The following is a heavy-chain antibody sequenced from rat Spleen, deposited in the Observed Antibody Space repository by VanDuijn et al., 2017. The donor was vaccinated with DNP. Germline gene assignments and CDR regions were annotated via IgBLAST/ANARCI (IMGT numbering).Heavy chain of an antibody. CDR1: GFTFSDYN. CDR3: TNRPYRDSYASDY. D-gene: IGHD1-12*01. Sequence: EVQLVESGGGLVQPGKSLKLSCAASGFTFSDYNMAWVRQAPKKGLEWVATITYDGGSTYYRVSVKGRFTISRDNAKTTLYLQMDSLRSEDTATYYCTNRPYRDSYASDYWGQGVMVTVSS. CDR2: ITYDGGST. V-gene: IGHV5-7*01. J-gene: IGHJ2*01.